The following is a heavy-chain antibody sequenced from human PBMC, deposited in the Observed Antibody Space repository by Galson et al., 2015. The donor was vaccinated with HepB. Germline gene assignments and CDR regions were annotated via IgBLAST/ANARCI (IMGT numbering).Heavy chain of an antibody. D-gene: IGHD6-19*01. V-gene: IGHV3-30*04. CDR1: GFTFSSYA. CDR2: ISYDGSNK. J-gene: IGHJ4*02. Sequence: SLRLSCAASGFTFSSYAMHWVRRAPGKGLEWVAVISYDGSNKYYADSVKGRFTISRDNSKNTLYLQMNSLRAEDTAVYYCARDKGEQWPYSGFDYWGQGTLVTVSS. CDR3: ARDKGEQWPYSGFDY.